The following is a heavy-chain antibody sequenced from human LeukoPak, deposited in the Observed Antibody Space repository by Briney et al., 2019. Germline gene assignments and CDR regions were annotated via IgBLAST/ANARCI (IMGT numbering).Heavy chain of an antibody. Sequence: GGSLRLSCAASGFTFSSYSMNWVRQAPGKGLEWVASISSSGSYIYYADSVKGRFTISRDNAKNSLYLQMNSLRAGDTAVYYCARVEDFDYWGQGTLVTVSS. CDR1: GFTFSSYS. J-gene: IGHJ4*02. V-gene: IGHV3-21*01. CDR2: ISSSGSYI. CDR3: ARVEDFDY.